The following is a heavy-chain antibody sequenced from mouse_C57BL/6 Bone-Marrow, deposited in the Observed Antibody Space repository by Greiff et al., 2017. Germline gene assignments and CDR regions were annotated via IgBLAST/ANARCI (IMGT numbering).Heavy chain of an antibody. CDR2: IDPENGDT. CDR3: TPYDLYAMDY. Sequence: EVKLMESGAELVRPGASVKLSCTASGFNIKDDYMHWVKQRPEQGLEWIGWIDPENGDTEYASKFQGKATITADTSSNTAYLQLSSLTSEDTAVYYCTPYDLYAMDYWGQGTSVTVSS. CDR1: GFNIKDDY. V-gene: IGHV14-4*01. J-gene: IGHJ4*01. D-gene: IGHD2-3*01.